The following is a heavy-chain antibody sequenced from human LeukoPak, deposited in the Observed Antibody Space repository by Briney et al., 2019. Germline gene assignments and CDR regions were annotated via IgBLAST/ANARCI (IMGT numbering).Heavy chain of an antibody. CDR3: ARGLFSAD. J-gene: IGHJ3*01. V-gene: IGHV4-34*01. CDR2: INHSGST. Sequence: ASETLSLTCAVYGGSFSGYYWSWIRQPPGKGLEWIGEINHSGSTNYNPSLKSRVTISVDTSKNQFSLKLSSVTAADTAVYYCARGLFSADWGQGTMVTVSS. D-gene: IGHD1-26*01. CDR1: GGSFSGYY.